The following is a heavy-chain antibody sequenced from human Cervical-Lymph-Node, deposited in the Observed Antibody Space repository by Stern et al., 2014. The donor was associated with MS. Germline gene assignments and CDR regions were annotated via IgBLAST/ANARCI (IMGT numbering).Heavy chain of an antibody. CDR1: GFTFSDYY. CDR3: ARFRSYGPFDY. Sequence: VQLVESGGGLVKPGGSLRLSCAASGFTFSDYYMSWIRQAPGNGLEWVSFITDVNTINYADSVKGRFTISRDNAKNSLYLQMNSLRAEDTAVYYCARFRSYGPFDYWGQGTLVTVSS. D-gene: IGHD5-18*01. CDR2: ITDVNTI. V-gene: IGHV3-11*01. J-gene: IGHJ4*02.